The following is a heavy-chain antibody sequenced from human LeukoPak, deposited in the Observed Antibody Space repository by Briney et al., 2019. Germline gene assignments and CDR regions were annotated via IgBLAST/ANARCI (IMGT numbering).Heavy chain of an antibody. D-gene: IGHD4/OR15-4a*01. V-gene: IGHV3-23*01. CDR2: IGGGGST. CDR3: TRDAHISIPRRLAGLDLKSVDVTIGANTLDY. CDR1: GFTLRSYA. J-gene: IGHJ4*02. Sequence: GGSLRLSCAASGFTLRSYAMSWVRQAPGKGLEWVSLIGGGGSTKYADSVKGRFTISRDDSENTLYLQMNRLRVADTALYFCTRDAHISIPRRLAGLDLKSVDVTIGANTLDYWGLGTPVTVSS.